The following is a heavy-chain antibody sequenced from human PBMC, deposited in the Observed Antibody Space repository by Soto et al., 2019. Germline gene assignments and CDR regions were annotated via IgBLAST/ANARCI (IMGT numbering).Heavy chain of an antibody. V-gene: IGHV4-59*08. J-gene: IGHJ5*02. Sequence: SETLSLTCTVSGGSISSYYWSWTRQPPGKGLEWIGYIYYSGSTNYNPSLKSRVTISVDTSKNQFSLKLSSVTAADTAVYYCARRAPNSGYADRVNWFDPWGQGTLVTVSS. CDR2: IYYSGST. CDR1: GGSISSYY. D-gene: IGHD5-12*01. CDR3: ARRAPNSGYADRVNWFDP.